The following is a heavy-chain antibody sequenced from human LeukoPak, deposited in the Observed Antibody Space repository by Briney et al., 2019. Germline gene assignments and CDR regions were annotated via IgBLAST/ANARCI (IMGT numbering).Heavy chain of an antibody. J-gene: IGHJ6*03. D-gene: IGHD3-10*01. CDR1: SGSFSGYY. Sequence: PSETLSLTCAVYSGSFSGYYWTWIRQPPGRGLEWIGEINHRGSANYKPSLKSRVTISVDTSKNQFSLKLSSVTAADTAVYYCARRLGRKFGERFYYYHHMDVWGKGTTVTISS. CDR2: INHRGSA. CDR3: ARRLGRKFGERFYYYHHMDV. V-gene: IGHV4-34*01.